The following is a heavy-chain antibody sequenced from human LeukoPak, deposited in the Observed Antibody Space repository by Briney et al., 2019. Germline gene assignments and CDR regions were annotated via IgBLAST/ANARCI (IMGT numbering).Heavy chain of an antibody. CDR1: GNTFTTHH. Sequence: ASVKVSCKASGNTFTTHHMHWVRQAPGQGLEWMGIITRSGGGTSSAQKSQGRVTMTSDTSTSTVYMELSSLRSEDTAMYYCVVQQQGVVYWGQGTLVTVSS. J-gene: IGHJ4*02. V-gene: IGHV1-46*01. CDR2: ITRSGGGT. D-gene: IGHD6-13*01. CDR3: VVQQQGVVY.